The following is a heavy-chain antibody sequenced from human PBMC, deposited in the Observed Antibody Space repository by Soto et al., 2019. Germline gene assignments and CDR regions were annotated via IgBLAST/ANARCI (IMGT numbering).Heavy chain of an antibody. CDR1: GGTFSSYA. J-gene: IGHJ4*02. D-gene: IGHD3-9*01. CDR3: ARESRYYDIFFVGPGPFDY. V-gene: IGHV1-69*12. Sequence: QVQLVQSGAEVKKPGSSVKVSCKASGGTFSSYAISWVRQAPGQGLEWMGGIIPIFGTANYAQKFQGRVTITADESTSTGYMELSSLRSEDTAVYYCARESRYYDIFFVGPGPFDYWGQGTLVTVSS. CDR2: IIPIFGTA.